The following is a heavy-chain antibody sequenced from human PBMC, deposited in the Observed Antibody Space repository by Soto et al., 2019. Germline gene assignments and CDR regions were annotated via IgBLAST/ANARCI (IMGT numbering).Heavy chain of an antibody. V-gene: IGHV1-2*02. CDR3: ARGGIFGVVIYWFDP. CDR2: SNPNSGGT. D-gene: IGHD3-3*01. CDR1: GYTFTGYY. Sequence: ASVKVSCKASGYTFTGYYMHWVRQAPGQGREWMGWSNPNSGGTNYAQKFQGRVTMTRDTSISTDYMELSRLRSDDTAVYYCARGGIFGVVIYWFDPWGQGTLVTVSS. J-gene: IGHJ5*02.